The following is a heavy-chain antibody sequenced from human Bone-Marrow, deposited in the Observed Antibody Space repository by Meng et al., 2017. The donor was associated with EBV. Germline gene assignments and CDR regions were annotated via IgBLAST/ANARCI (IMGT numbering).Heavy chain of an antibody. CDR3: AKSNSSTPGVVDS. CDR2: IYDGGTT. CDR1: GASVSGGTFH. Sequence: QVQLQESGPGLVKPSETLSLTCTVSGASVSGGTFHWSWIRQPPGKELEWIGYIYDGGTTIYNPSLKSRVTIFLDTSRNQFSLGLRSVTTADTAVYYCAKSNSSTPGVVDSWGQGTLVTVSS. J-gene: IGHJ4*02. D-gene: IGHD4-11*01. V-gene: IGHV4-61*01.